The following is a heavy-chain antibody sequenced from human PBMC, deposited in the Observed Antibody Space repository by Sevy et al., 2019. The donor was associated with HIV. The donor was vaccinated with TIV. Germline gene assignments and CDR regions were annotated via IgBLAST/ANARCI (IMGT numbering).Heavy chain of an antibody. J-gene: IGHJ4*02. Sequence: GGSLRLSCAASGFTFSSYAMSWVRQAPGKGLEWVSAISGSGGSTYYADSVKGRFTISRDNSKNTLNLQMNSLRAEDTAVYYCLPTYYNGSGSYYNFDYWGQRTLVTASA. V-gene: IGHV3-23*01. D-gene: IGHD3-10*01. CDR1: GFTFSSYA. CDR2: ISGSGGST. CDR3: LPTYYNGSGSYYNFDY.